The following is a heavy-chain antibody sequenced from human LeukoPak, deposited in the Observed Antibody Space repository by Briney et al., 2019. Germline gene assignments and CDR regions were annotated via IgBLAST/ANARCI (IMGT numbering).Heavy chain of an antibody. V-gene: IGHV4-4*07. CDR1: GGSITTNY. CDR3: ARDRRDGYNSFNYFDY. J-gene: IGHJ4*02. CDR2: IYTGGST. D-gene: IGHD5-24*01. Sequence: SETLSLTCTVSGGSITTNYWSWIRQPAGKGLEWIGRIYTGGSTNYNPSLKSRVTMSVDTSKSQFSLKLNSVTAADTAVYYCARDRRDGYNSFNYFDYWGQGTLVTVSS.